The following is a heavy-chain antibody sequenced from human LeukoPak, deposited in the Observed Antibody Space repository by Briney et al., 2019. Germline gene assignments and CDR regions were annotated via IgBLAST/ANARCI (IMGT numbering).Heavy chain of an antibody. CDR1: GGSISSYY. J-gene: IGHJ4*02. Sequence: PSQTLSLTCSVYGGSISSYYWSWNRQPPGKGLEWIGYIYYSGATNYHPSLESRVIISVDTSRSQFSLKLSSVTAADTAVYYCASGLQFDFWGQGTLVTVSS. V-gene: IGHV4-59*08. CDR2: IYYSGAT. CDR3: ASGLQFDF. D-gene: IGHD4-11*01.